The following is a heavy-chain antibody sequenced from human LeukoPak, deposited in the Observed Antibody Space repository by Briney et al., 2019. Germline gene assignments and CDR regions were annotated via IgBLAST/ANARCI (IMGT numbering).Heavy chain of an antibody. Sequence: PGGSPRLSCAASGFTFSSYGMHWVRQAPGKGLAWVAVISYDGSNKYYADSVKGRFTISRDNAKNSLYLQMNSLRAEDTAVYYCARGGYSSSWSLPTHWGQGTTVTVSS. CDR3: ARGGYSSSWSLPTH. CDR2: ISYDGSNK. V-gene: IGHV3-30*03. CDR1: GFTFSSYG. D-gene: IGHD6-13*01. J-gene: IGHJ6*02.